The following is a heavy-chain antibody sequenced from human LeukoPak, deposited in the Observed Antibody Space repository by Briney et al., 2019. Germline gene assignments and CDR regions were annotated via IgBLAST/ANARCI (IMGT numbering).Heavy chain of an antibody. V-gene: IGHV4-34*08. CDR1: GGTFSGYY. CDR2: ISHSRGTTFNGST. Sequence: SATLSLTCAVSGGTFSGYYWSWIRQPPGKGLEWIGEISHSRGTTFNGSTIYNTSLKDRVIVSVDTSKNQVSLTVSSVAAADTAVYYGAISLYKDGWDFFDYWGQGTPVTVSS. CDR3: AISLYKDGWDFFDY. J-gene: IGHJ4*02. D-gene: IGHD5-24*01.